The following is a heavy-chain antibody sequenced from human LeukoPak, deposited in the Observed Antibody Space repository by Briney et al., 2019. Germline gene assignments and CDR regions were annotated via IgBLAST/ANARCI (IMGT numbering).Heavy chain of an antibody. CDR1: GVSINDYY. J-gene: IGHJ4*02. V-gene: IGHV4-59*01. D-gene: IGHD3-10*01. CDR2: IYYRGAT. CDR3: AGVFSGRRPFEL. Sequence: PSETLSLTCTASGVSINDYYWNWLRQPPGKGLEWIGYIYYRGATNSNPSLRSRVTTSIDTSRTQFSLKLSSVTAADTAVYYCAGVFSGRRPFELWGQGTLVTVSS.